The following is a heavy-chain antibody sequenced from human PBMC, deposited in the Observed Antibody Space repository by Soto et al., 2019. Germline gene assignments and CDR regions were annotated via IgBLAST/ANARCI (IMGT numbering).Heavy chain of an antibody. Sequence: LGESLKISCQVSGDKVTSSWIGWVRQTPGKGLEWIGILYPCDSDTRYSPSFQGHGTISADKSVTTAYLQWSSLKASDTAMYYCARHFWDDNNRNLDYWGQGTLVTV. CDR3: ARHFWDDNNRNLDY. CDR2: LYPCDSDT. D-gene: IGHD3-3*01. J-gene: IGHJ4*02. V-gene: IGHV5-51*01. CDR1: GDKVTSSW.